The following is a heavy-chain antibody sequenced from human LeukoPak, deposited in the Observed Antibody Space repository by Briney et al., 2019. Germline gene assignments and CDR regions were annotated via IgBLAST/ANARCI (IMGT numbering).Heavy chain of an antibody. CDR2: INADGSTA. J-gene: IGHJ3*01. Sequence: GGSLRLSCAASGFTFGNSWAHWVRQAPGKGLVWVSLINADGSTATYADSVKGRFTISRDNARNTLSLQMNSLTIEDTAVYYCVIVVEPPDSDGFDVWGQGTMITVSS. CDR3: VIVVEPPDSDGFDV. D-gene: IGHD1-14*01. CDR1: GFTFGNSW. V-gene: IGHV3-74*01.